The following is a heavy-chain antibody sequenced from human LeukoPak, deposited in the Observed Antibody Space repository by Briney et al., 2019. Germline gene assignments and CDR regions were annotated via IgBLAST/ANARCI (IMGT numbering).Heavy chain of an antibody. CDR1: GFTFSSYW. V-gene: IGHV3-74*01. D-gene: IGHD1-26*01. J-gene: IGHJ4*02. Sequence: GGFLRLSCAASGFTFSSYWMHWVRPAPGKGLVWVSRIKGDGSSTSYVDSVKGRLTISRDNAKNTLYLQTNSLRAEDTAVYYCARDDGRGGATDYWGQGTLVTVSS. CDR3: ARDDGRGGATDY. CDR2: IKGDGSST.